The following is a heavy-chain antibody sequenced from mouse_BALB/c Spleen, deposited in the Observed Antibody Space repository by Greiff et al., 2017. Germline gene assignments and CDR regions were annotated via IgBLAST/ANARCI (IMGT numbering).Heavy chain of an antibody. D-gene: IGHD3-2*01. J-gene: IGHJ4*01. Sequence: EVKLVESGGGLVKPGGSLKLSCAASGFTFSDYYMYWVRQTPEKRLEWVATISDGGSYTYYPDSVKGRFTISRDNAKNNLYLQMSSLKSEDTAMYYCARDLDSSGYYYYAMDYWGQGTSVTVSS. CDR1: GFTFSDYY. CDR3: ARDLDSSGYYYYAMDY. CDR2: ISDGGSYT. V-gene: IGHV5-4*02.